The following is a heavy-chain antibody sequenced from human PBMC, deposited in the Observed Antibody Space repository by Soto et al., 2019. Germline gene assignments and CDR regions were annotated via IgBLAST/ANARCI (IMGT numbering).Heavy chain of an antibody. Sequence: PGGSLRLSCAASGFTFSSYGMHWVRQAPGKGLEWVAVISYDGSNKYYADSVKGRFTISRDNSKNTLYLQMNSLRAEDTAVYYCAKDLLVDTAMVDYSYYYMDVWGKGTTVTVSS. J-gene: IGHJ6*03. CDR2: ISYDGSNK. CDR1: GFTFSSYG. CDR3: AKDLLVDTAMVDYSYYYMDV. D-gene: IGHD5-18*01. V-gene: IGHV3-30*18.